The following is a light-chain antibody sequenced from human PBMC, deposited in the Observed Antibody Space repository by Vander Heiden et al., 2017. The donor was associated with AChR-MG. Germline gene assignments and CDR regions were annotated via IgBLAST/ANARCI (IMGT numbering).Light chain of an antibody. J-gene: IGLJ3*02. CDR2: GGT. CDR3: CSYAGNYTSV. V-gene: IGLV2-23*01. CDR1: SSNIGTYNL. Sequence: QSALTQPASVSGSPGPSITISCTGTSSNIGTYNLVSWYQHHPGKAPKFIIFGGTKRPSGVPHRFSGSNSGNTASLTISGLQAEDEADYYCCSYAGNYTSVFGGGTKLTVL.